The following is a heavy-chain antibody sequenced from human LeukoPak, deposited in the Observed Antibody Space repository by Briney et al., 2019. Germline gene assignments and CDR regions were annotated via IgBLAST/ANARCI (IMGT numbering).Heavy chain of an antibody. V-gene: IGHV1-2*02. D-gene: IGHD3-3*01. CDR2: INPNSGGT. CDR1: GYTFTGYY. CDR3: AREAHHYDFWSGFPNLSDY. Sequence: ASVKVSCKASGYTFTGYYMHWVRQAPGQGLEWMGWINPNSGGTNYAQKFQGRVTMTRDTSISTAYMELSRLRSDDTAVYYCAREAHHYDFWSGFPNLSDYWGQGTLVTVSS. J-gene: IGHJ4*02.